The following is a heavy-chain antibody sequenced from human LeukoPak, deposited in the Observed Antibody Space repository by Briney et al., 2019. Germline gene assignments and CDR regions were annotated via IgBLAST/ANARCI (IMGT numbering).Heavy chain of an antibody. D-gene: IGHD3-3*01. Sequence: SETLSLTCAVYGGTFSGYYWSWIRQPPGKGLEWIGEINHSGSTNYNPSLKSGVTISVDTSKNQFSLKLSSVTAADTAVYYCARGGLLAQYFQHWGQGTLVTVSS. V-gene: IGHV4-34*01. J-gene: IGHJ1*01. CDR3: ARGGLLAQYFQH. CDR2: INHSGST. CDR1: GGTFSGYY.